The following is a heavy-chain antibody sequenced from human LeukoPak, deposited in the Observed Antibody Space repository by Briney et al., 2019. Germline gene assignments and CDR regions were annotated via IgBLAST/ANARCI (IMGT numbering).Heavy chain of an antibody. CDR3: ARVNYYDSSGEEGADY. D-gene: IGHD3-22*01. CDR1: GHTFTSYY. V-gene: IGHV1-46*01. CDR2: INPSGGST. Sequence: ASVKVSCKASGHTFTSYYMHWVRQAPGQGLEWMGIINPSGGSTSYAQKFQGRVTMTRDTSTSTVYMELSSLRSEDTAVYYCARVNYYDSSGEEGADYWGQGTLVTVSS. J-gene: IGHJ4*02.